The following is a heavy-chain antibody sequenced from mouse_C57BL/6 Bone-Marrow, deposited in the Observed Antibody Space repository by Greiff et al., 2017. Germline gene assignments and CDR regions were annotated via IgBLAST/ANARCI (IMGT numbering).Heavy chain of an antibody. D-gene: IGHD1-1*01. J-gene: IGHJ3*01. V-gene: IGHV1-69*01. CDR1: GYTFTSYW. CDR2: IDPSDSYT. Sequence: QVQLQQSGAELVMPGASVKLSCKASGYTFTSYWMHWVQQRPGQGLEWIGEIDPSDSYTNYNQKFKGKSTLTVDKTSSTAYMQLSSLTSEDSAVYYCAGSYYYGSSYWFAYWGQGTLVTVSA. CDR3: AGSYYYGSSYWFAY.